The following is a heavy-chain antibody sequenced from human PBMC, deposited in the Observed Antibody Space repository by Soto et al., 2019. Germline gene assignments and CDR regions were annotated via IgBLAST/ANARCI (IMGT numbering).Heavy chain of an antibody. Sequence: GGALRLSCAASGFTFSDYYMSWIRQAPGKGLEWVSYISSSGSTIYYADSVKGRFTISRDNAKNSLYLQMNSLRAEDTAVYYCARAIAAAGTWSHFDYWGQGTLVTVSS. CDR3: ARAIAAAGTWSHFDY. D-gene: IGHD6-13*01. J-gene: IGHJ4*02. CDR2: ISSSGSTI. CDR1: GFTFSDYY. V-gene: IGHV3-11*01.